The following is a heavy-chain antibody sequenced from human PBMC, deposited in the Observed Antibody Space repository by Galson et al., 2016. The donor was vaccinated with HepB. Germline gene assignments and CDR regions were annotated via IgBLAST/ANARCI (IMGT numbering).Heavy chain of an antibody. CDR1: GFPFTSYW. D-gene: IGHD1-1*01. CDR2: IKQDESEK. CDR3: ARFPFGTTYDY. Sequence: SLRLSCAASGFPFTSYWMSWVRQTPGKGLEWVANIKQDESEKYYVDSVKGRFTISRDNSKNSLFLHMNSLRAEDTAIYYCARFPFGTTYDYWGQGALVTVSS. J-gene: IGHJ4*02. V-gene: IGHV3-7*03.